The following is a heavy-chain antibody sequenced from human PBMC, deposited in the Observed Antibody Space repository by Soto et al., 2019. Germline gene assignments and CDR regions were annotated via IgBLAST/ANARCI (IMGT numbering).Heavy chain of an antibody. CDR2: IYYSGST. J-gene: IGHJ4*02. CDR3: ASNTVTYKY. V-gene: IGHV4-31*03. CDR1: NGSISRRGYY. Sequence: SETLSITCFFSNGSISRRGYYCIWIRQHPGKGLEWIGYIYYSGSTYYTPSLKSRVTISVDPSKHQFSLKLSSVTAADTAVYYCASNTVTYKYWGQGTLVTVSS. D-gene: IGHD4-17*01.